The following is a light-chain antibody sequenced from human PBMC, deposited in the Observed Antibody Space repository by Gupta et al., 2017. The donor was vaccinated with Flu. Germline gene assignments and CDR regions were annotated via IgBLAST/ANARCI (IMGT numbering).Light chain of an antibody. CDR3: QQRSNWPPIT. CDR1: QSIHSY. J-gene: IGKJ5*01. CDR2: DAS. V-gene: IGKV3-11*01. Sequence: EIVLTQSTGTLSLSAGERATLSCRASQSIHSYLAWYQQKPGHAPRLLIFDASNRATGIPARFSGSGSGTDFTLTISSLEPEDSALYFCQQRSNWPPITFGQGTRLEIK.